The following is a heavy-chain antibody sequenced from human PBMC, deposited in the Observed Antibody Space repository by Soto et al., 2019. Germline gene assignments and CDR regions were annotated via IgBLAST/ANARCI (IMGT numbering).Heavy chain of an antibody. D-gene: IGHD3-3*01. Sequence: GGSLRLSCAASGFTFSSYAMSWVRQAPGKGLEWVSAISGSGGSTYYADSVKGRFTISRDNSKNTLYLQMNSLRAEDTAVYYCAKAGIGDTIFGVERVSPVLGPYFDYWGQGTLVTVSS. J-gene: IGHJ4*02. V-gene: IGHV3-23*01. CDR3: AKAGIGDTIFGVERVSPVLGPYFDY. CDR1: GFTFSSYA. CDR2: ISGSGGST.